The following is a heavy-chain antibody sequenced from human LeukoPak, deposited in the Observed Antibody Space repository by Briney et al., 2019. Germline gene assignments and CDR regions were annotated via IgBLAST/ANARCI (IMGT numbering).Heavy chain of an antibody. J-gene: IGHJ4*02. V-gene: IGHV3-30*04. D-gene: IGHD3-10*01. CDR2: ISYDGSNK. Sequence: GGSLRLSCAASGFTFRSYSMHWVRQAPGKGLEWVAVISYDGSNKYYADSVKGRFTISRDNSKNTLYLQMNSLRTEDTAVYYCAKGYGIRGVSPDYWGQGTLVTVSS. CDR1: GFTFRSYS. CDR3: AKGYGIRGVSPDY.